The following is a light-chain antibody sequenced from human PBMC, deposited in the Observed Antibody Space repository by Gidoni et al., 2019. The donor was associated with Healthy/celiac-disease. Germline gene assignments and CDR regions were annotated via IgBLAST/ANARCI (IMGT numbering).Light chain of an antibody. V-gene: IGKV3-11*01. Sequence: EIVLTQSPATLSFSPGERTTLSCSASQRVSSYLAWYQQKPGQAPRPLIYDASNRATGIPARFSGSGSGTDFTLTISSREPEDFAVYYCQQRSNWPRTFGQGTKVEIK. J-gene: IGKJ1*01. CDR2: DAS. CDR3: QQRSNWPRT. CDR1: QRVSSY.